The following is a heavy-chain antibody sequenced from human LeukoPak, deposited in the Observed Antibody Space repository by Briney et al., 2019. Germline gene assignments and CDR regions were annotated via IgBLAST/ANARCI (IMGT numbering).Heavy chain of an antibody. J-gene: IGHJ4*02. CDR3: AGDLNLSGDY. CDR2: IYSGGST. V-gene: IGHV3-53*01. CDR1: GFTVGSNY. Sequence: GGSLRLSXAASGFTVGSNYMSWVRQAPGKGLEWVSVIYSGGSTYYADSVKGRFTISRDNSKNTLYLQMNSLRAEDTAVYYCAGDLNLSGDYWGQGTLVTVSS. D-gene: IGHD3-16*02.